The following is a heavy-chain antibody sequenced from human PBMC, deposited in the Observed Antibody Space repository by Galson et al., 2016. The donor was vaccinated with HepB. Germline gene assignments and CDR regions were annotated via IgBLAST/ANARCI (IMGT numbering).Heavy chain of an antibody. CDR3: ARMRESSDWDKPTYYFDY. D-gene: IGHD6-19*01. CDR2: IFPIFGTA. J-gene: IGHJ4*02. CDR1: GGTLSSYG. V-gene: IGHV1-69*13. Sequence: SVKVSCKASGGTLSSYGISWVRQAPGQGLEWMEGIFPIFGTANYAQNFQDRVTITADESTTTAFMELGSLICEDTAVYYCARMRESSDWDKPTYYFDYWGQGTLVTVSS.